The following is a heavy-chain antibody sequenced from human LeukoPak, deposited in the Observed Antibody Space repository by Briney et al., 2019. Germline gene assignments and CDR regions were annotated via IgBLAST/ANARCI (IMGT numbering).Heavy chain of an antibody. J-gene: IGHJ4*02. CDR1: EFTFSRNA. Sequence: GGSLRLSCAASEFTFSRNAMHWVRQARGKGLEWVAVISYDGSNKYYEDYVKGRFTISRDNSKDTLYLQMNSLRAEDTAVYYCARDRAVGCSGGSCYPIDYWGQGTLVTVSS. CDR2: ISYDGSNK. V-gene: IGHV3-30*04. CDR3: ARDRAVGCSGGSCYPIDY. D-gene: IGHD2-15*01.